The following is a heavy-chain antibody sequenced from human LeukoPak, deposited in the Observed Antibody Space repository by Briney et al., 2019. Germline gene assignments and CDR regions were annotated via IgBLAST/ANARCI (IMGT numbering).Heavy chain of an antibody. CDR2: IYYSGST. J-gene: IGHJ4*02. CDR3: ARGTNFWSGLLTY. D-gene: IGHD3-3*01. V-gene: IGHV4-31*03. Sequence: PSETLSLTCTVSGGSISSGGYYWSWIRQHPGKGLEWIGYIYYSGSTYYNPSLKSRVTISVDTSKNQFSLKLSSVTAADTAVYYCARGTNFWSGLLTYWGQGTLVTVSS. CDR1: GGSISSGGYY.